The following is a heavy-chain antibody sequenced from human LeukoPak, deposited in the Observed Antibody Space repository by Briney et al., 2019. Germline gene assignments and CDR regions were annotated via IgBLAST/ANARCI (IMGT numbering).Heavy chain of an antibody. J-gene: IGHJ4*02. CDR1: GGSISSYY. CDR2: IYYSGST. CDR3: ARWKQLRGYSYGYFDY. V-gene: IGHV4-59*01. Sequence: SETLSLTCTVSGGSISSYYWSWIRQPPGKGLEWIGYIYYSGSTNYNPSLKSRVTISVGTSKNQFSLKLSSVTAADTAVYYCARWKQLRGYSYGYFDYWGQGTLVTVSS. D-gene: IGHD5-18*01.